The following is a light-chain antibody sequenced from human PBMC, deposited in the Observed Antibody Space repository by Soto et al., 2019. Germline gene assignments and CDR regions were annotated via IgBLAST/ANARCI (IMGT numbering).Light chain of an antibody. CDR1: SSNIGNNY. V-gene: IGLV2-23*02. CDR2: EVN. CDR3: CSSGGSPTYV. Sequence: QSVLTQPPSVSAAPGQKVTISCSGSSSNIGNNYVSWYQQLPGTAPKLMIFEVNKRPSGVSNRFSGSKSGNTASLTISGLKVEDEADYYCCSSGGSPTYVFGTGTKVTVL. J-gene: IGLJ1*01.